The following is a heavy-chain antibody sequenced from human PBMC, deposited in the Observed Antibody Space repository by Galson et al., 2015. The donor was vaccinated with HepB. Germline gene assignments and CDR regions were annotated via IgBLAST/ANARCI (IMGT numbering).Heavy chain of an antibody. CDR1: GFTFSSYE. D-gene: IGHD1-26*01. J-gene: IGHJ6*02. V-gene: IGHV3-48*03. CDR3: ARGKNSGSYYYYYYYGMDV. Sequence: SLRLSCAASGFTFSSYEMNWVRQAPGKGLEWVSYISTSGSTIYYADSVKGRFTISRDNAKNSLNLQMNSLRAEDTAVYYCARGKNSGSYYYYYYYGMDVWGQGTTVTVSS. CDR2: ISTSGSTI.